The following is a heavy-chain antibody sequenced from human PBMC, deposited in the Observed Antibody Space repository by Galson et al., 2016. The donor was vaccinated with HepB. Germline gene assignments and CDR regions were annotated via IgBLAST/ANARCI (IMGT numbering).Heavy chain of an antibody. CDR1: GYDFASYW. J-gene: IGHJ6*02. V-gene: IGHV5-51*01. CDR2: IYPGDFDT. Sequence: QSGAEVKKPGESLKISCKGSGYDFASYWIGWVRQMPGKGLEWMGIIYPGDFDTRYSPSFEGQVTISVDKSIRTAYLQWNSLTASDTAMYYCARSLTGSYDFWGPIFHYYAMDFWGQGTTVTVS. D-gene: IGHD3-3*01. CDR3: ARSLTGSYDFWGPIFHYYAMDF.